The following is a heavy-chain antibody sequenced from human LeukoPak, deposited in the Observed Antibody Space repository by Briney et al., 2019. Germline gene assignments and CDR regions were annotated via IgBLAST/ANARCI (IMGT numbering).Heavy chain of an antibody. CDR3: ARVASGSYRWFDP. CDR1: GGSFSGYY. V-gene: IGHV4-59*01. D-gene: IGHD1-26*01. Sequence: SETLSLTCAVYGGSFSGYYWSWIRQPPGKGLEWIGYIYYSGSTNYNPSLKSRVTISVDTSKNQFSLKLSSVTAADTAVYYCARVASGSYRWFDPWGQGTLVTVSS. CDR2: IYYSGST. J-gene: IGHJ5*02.